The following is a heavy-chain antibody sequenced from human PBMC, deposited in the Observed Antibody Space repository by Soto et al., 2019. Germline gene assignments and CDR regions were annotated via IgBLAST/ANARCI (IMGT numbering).Heavy chain of an antibody. J-gene: IGHJ4*02. V-gene: IGHV4-4*02. CDR3: ARTAVSNSGYDYYFDY. D-gene: IGHD5-12*01. Sequence: SETLSLTCAVSSGSISSSNWWSWVRQPPGKGLEWIGEIYHSGSTNYNPSLKSRVTISVDKSKNQFSLKLTSVTAADTAVYYCARTAVSNSGYDYYFDYWGQGTLVTVSS. CDR2: IYHSGST. CDR1: SGSISSSNW.